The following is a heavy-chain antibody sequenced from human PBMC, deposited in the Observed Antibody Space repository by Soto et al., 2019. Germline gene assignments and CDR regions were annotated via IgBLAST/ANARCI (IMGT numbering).Heavy chain of an antibody. V-gene: IGHV4-31*03. Sequence: SETLSLTCTVSGGSISSGGYYWSWIRQHPGKGLEWIGYIYYSGSTYYNPSLKSRVTISVDTSKNQFSLKLSSVTAADTAVYYCARDRFGDFWSGYYRGNWFDPWGQGTLVTVSS. J-gene: IGHJ5*02. CDR2: IYYSGST. D-gene: IGHD3-3*01. CDR3: ARDRFGDFWSGYYRGNWFDP. CDR1: GGSISSGGYY.